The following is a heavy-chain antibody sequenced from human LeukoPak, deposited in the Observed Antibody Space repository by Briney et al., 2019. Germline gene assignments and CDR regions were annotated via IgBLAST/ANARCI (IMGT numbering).Heavy chain of an antibody. J-gene: IGHJ4*02. CDR2: IYYSGST. CDR3: ARAILSGYPDS. CDR1: GGSFSGYY. D-gene: IGHD3-3*01. Sequence: PSETLSPTCAVYGGSFSGYYWSWIRQPPGKGLEWIGYIYYSGSTNYNPSLKSRVTISLDTSKNQFSLKLSSVTAADTAVYYCARAILSGYPDSWGQGTLVIVFS. V-gene: IGHV4-59*01.